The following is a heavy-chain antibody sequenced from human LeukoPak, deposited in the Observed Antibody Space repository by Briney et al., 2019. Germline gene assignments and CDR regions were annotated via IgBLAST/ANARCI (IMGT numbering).Heavy chain of an antibody. J-gene: IGHJ5*02. V-gene: IGHV3-7*01. CDR2: IKQNGSEK. CDR1: GFTLSSYW. CDR3: ARDPYSSGWYGNENYYWFDP. D-gene: IGHD6-19*01. Sequence: GGSLRLSCAASGFTLSSYWMSWVRQAPGKGLEWVANIKQNGSEKYYVDSVKGRFTISRDNAKNSLYLQMNSLRAEDTAVYYCARDPYSSGWYGNENYYWFDPWGQGTLVTVSS.